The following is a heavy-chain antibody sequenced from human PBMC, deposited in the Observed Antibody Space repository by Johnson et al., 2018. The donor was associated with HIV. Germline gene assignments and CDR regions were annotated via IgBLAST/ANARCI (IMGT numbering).Heavy chain of an antibody. CDR2: IYSGGST. CDR3: ARAYQWERDCDAFDI. V-gene: IGHV3-66*01. CDR1: GFTVSSNY. Sequence: VQLVESGGDVVQPGRSLRLSCAASGFTVSSNYMSWVRQAPGKGLEWVSVIYSGGSTYYADSVKGRFTISRDNSKNTLYLQMNSLRAEDTAVDYGARAYQWERDCDAFDIGCQWTMVTVSS. D-gene: IGHD1-26*01. J-gene: IGHJ3*02.